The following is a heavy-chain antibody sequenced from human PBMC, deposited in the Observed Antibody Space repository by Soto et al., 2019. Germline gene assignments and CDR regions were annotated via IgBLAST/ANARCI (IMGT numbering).Heavy chain of an antibody. Sequence: ASVKVSCKASDYTFTSHSINWVRQAPGQGLEWMGWISAYNGNTNYAQKLQGRVTMTTDTSTSTAYVELRSLRSDDTAVYYCARGGPMTPWYFDYWGQGTLVTVSS. CDR3: ARGGPMTPWYFDY. CDR2: ISAYNGNT. CDR1: DYTFTSHS. J-gene: IGHJ4*02. V-gene: IGHV1-18*01. D-gene: IGHD2-15*01.